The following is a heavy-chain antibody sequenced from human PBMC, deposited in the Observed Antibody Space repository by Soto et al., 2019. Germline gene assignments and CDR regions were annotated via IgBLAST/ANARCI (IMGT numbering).Heavy chain of an antibody. D-gene: IGHD1-26*01. CDR1: GYTFSTYY. Sequence: QVQLVQSGAEVKKPGASVRLSCKASGYTFSTYYMHWVRQAPGQGLEWMGVINPSGDSTTYAQKFQGRVTMTRDTSTRTLFMELSSLRSEDTAVYFCARDWEFGYWGQGTLVTVSS. CDR3: ARDWEFGY. CDR2: INPSGDST. J-gene: IGHJ4*02. V-gene: IGHV1-46*01.